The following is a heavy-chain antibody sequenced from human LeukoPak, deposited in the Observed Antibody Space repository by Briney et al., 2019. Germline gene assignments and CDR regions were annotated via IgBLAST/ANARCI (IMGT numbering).Heavy chain of an antibody. J-gene: IGHJ5*02. CDR1: GGSISSSSYY. D-gene: IGHD6-13*01. V-gene: IGHV4-39*01. CDR3: ARGHVSSWT. CDR2: LYDSGST. Sequence: PSETLSLTCTVSGGSISSSSYYWDWIRQPPGKGLEWIGNLYDSGSTHYNPSLRSRVTISADTSKNQFSLKLSSVTAADTAVYYCARGHVSSWTWGQGTLVTVSS.